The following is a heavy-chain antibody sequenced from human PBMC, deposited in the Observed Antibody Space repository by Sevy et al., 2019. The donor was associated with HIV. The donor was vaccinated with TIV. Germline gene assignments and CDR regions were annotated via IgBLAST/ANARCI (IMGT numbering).Heavy chain of an antibody. V-gene: IGHV3-23*01. Sequence: GSLRLSCAASGFAFYEYSMSWIRQAPGKGLEWVATLSFGCGKINYADSVKGRFTISRDNSKNSFYLQMDNLRVEDTALYYCAREGCSRPHDFWGQGTRVTVSS. D-gene: IGHD2-8*01. CDR2: LSFGCGKI. CDR1: GFAFYEYS. J-gene: IGHJ4*02. CDR3: AREGCSRPHDF.